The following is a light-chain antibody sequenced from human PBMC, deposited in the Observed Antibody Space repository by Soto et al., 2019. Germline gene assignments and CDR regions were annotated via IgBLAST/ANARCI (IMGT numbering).Light chain of an antibody. CDR3: LLSYNGPYV. CDR2: DTT. J-gene: IGLJ1*01. Sequence: QAVVTQEPSLTVSPGGTVTLTCGSSTGAVTNGHYPYWFQQKPGQAPRTLIYDTTNRHSWPPARFSGSLLGGKAALTLSGAQPEDEAEYYCLLSYNGPYVFGKGTRVTVL. V-gene: IGLV7-46*01. CDR1: TGAVTNGHY.